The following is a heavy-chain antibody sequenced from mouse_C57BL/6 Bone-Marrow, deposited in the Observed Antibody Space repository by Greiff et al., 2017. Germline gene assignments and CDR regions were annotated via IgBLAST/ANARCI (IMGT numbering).Heavy chain of an antibody. CDR2: IFPGSGGT. J-gene: IGHJ3*01. D-gene: IGHD2-12*01. CDR1: GYTFTSHW. V-gene: IGHV1-56*01. CDR3: APYDAWFAY. Sequence: VQLQQSGPELVRPGASVKISCKAPGYTFTSHWMQWVRQRPGQGLEWIGEIFPGSGGTYYNEKFKGKATLTVDNSSSTAYMQLSSLTSAASAVYFCAPYDAWFAYWGQGTLVTVSA.